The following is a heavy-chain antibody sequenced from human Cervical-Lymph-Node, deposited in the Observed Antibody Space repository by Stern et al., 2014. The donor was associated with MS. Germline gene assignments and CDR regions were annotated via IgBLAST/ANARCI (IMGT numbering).Heavy chain of an antibody. D-gene: IGHD2-15*01. CDR1: GFTFSDYS. Sequence: EDQLVESGGGLVKPGGSLRLSCAASGFTFSDYSMNWVRQAPGKGLEWVSCISGSSGDIYYADSVSGRFSISRDNARNLLYLQMNSLRAEDTAIYYCARVSGGFDFWGQGTVVTVSS. V-gene: IGHV3-21*01. J-gene: IGHJ3*01. CDR2: ISGSSGDI. CDR3: ARVSGGFDF.